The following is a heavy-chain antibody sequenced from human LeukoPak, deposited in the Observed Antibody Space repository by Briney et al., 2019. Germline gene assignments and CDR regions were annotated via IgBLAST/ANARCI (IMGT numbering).Heavy chain of an antibody. V-gene: IGHV3-30*02. CDR2: IRYDGSNK. CDR3: AKRGWLGDYYYMDV. CDR1: GFTFSSYG. D-gene: IGHD6-19*01. Sequence: PGGSLRLSCAASGFTFSSYGMHWVRQAPGKGLEWVAFIRYDGSNKYYADSVKGRFTISRDNSKNTLYLQMNSLRAEDTAVYYCAKRGWLGDYYYMDVWGKGTTVTISS. J-gene: IGHJ6*03.